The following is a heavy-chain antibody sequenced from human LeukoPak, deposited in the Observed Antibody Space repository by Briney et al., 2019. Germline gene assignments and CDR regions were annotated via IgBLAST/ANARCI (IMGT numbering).Heavy chain of an antibody. CDR3: ARERYYYEDY. D-gene: IGHD3-22*01. J-gene: IGHJ4*02. CDR2: IYHSGST. V-gene: IGHV4-59*12. Sequence: PSETLSLTCTISGGSISSYYWSWIRQPPGKGLEWIGEIYHSGSTNYNPSLKSRVTISVDTSKNQFSLKLSSVTAADTAVYYCARERYYYEDYWGQGTLVTVSS. CDR1: GGSISSYY.